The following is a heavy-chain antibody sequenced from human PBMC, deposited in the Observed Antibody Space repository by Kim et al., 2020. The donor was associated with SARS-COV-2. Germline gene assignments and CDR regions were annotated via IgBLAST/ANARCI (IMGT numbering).Heavy chain of an antibody. J-gene: IGHJ6*02. V-gene: IGHV4-59*13. CDR1: GGSISSYY. Sequence: SETLSLTCTVSGGSISSYYWSWIRQPPGKGLEWIGYIYYSGSTNYNPSLKSRVITSVDTSKNKFSLKLNTVTAADTAVYYCAAVGYSGYDYTPEEYYYYYGMDVRGQGTTVTVCS. CDR3: AAVGYSGYDYTPEEYYYYYGMDV. CDR2: IYYSGST. D-gene: IGHD5-12*01.